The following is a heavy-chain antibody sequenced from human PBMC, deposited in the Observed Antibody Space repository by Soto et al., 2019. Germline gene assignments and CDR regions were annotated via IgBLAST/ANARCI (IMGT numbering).Heavy chain of an antibody. J-gene: IGHJ6*02. V-gene: IGHV3-74*01. Sequence: GGSLRLSCAASGFTFSSYWMHWVRQAPGKGLVWLSRINSDGSSTSYADSVKGRFTISRDNAKNTLYLQMNSLRAEDTAVYYCARVGATSYYYYGMDVWGQGTTVTVSS. CDR1: GFTFSSYW. CDR3: ARVGATSYYYYGMDV. D-gene: IGHD1-26*01. CDR2: INSDGSST.